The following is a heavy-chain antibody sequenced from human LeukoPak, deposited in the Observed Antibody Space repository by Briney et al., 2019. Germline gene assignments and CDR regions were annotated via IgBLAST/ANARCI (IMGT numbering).Heavy chain of an antibody. V-gene: IGHV3-9*03. Sequence: GGSLRLSCAASGFTFDDYAMHWVRQAPGKDLEWVSGISWNSGSIGYADSVKGRFTISRDNAKNSLYLQMNSLRAEDMALYYCAKALYYYDSSGPFDYWGQGTLVTVSS. D-gene: IGHD3-22*01. CDR2: ISWNSGSI. J-gene: IGHJ4*02. CDR1: GFTFDDYA. CDR3: AKALYYYDSSGPFDY.